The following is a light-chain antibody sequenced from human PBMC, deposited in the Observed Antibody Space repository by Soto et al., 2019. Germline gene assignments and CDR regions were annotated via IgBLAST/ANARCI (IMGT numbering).Light chain of an antibody. V-gene: IGKV3-15*01. Sequence: EMVMTQSPATLSVSPGERATLSCRASQSVSSNLAWYQQKPGQAPRLLIYGASTRATGIPARFSGSGSGTEFTLTISSLQSEDFAVHYCQQYNNWTPWTLGQGTKVDIK. CDR3: QQYNNWTPWT. CDR1: QSVSSN. J-gene: IGKJ1*01. CDR2: GAS.